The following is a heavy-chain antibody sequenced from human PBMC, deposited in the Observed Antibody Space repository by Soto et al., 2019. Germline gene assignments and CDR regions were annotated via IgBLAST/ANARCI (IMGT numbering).Heavy chain of an antibody. V-gene: IGHV3-13*05. CDR3: ARAHAGRLPLRADYYYAMDV. D-gene: IGHD6-25*01. J-gene: IGHJ6*02. CDR2: IGAAGDP. Sequence: GGSLRLSCAASGFTFSAYAMHWVRQTPGKGLEWVSAIGAAGDPYYLGAVKGRLTTFRENAKNSLYHQINSLRGEETAVYYCARAHAGRLPLRADYYYAMDVWGQGTTVTVSS. CDR1: GFTFSAYA.